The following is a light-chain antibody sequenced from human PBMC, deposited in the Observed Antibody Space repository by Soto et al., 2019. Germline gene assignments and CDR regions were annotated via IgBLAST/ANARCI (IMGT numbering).Light chain of an antibody. Sequence: EIVLTQSPAPLSLSPGERATLSCRASQSVSSYLAWYQQKPGQAPRLLIYDASNRATGIPARFTGSGSGTDVTLTISSLEPEDFAVYYCQQRSNWRVTFGQGTKLEIK. J-gene: IGKJ2*01. V-gene: IGKV3-11*01. CDR3: QQRSNWRVT. CDR2: DAS. CDR1: QSVSSY.